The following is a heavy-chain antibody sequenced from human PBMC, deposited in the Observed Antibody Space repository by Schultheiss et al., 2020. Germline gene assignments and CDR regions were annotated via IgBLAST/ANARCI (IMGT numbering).Heavy chain of an antibody. Sequence: GGSLRLSCAASGFTFSSYGMHWVRQAPGKGLEWVALISYDGGSKYYADSVKGRFTISRDSSQNTLFLQMNSLRADDTALYYCARDRDTIFSDGMDVWGQGTTVTVSS. J-gene: IGHJ6*02. CDR3: ARDRDTIFSDGMDV. CDR1: GFTFSSYG. CDR2: ISYDGGSK. V-gene: IGHV3-30*19. D-gene: IGHD3-9*01.